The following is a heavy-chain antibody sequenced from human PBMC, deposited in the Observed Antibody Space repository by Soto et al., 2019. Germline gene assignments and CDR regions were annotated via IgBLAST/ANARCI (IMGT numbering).Heavy chain of an antibody. J-gene: IGHJ6*02. CDR2: IYYSGST. V-gene: IGHV4-59*08. CDR1: GGSISSYY. D-gene: IGHD3-10*01. CDR3: ARTRPYGSGSYYNVVLDYYYGMDV. Sequence: PSETLSLTCTVSGGSISSYYWSWIRQPPGKGLEWIGYIYYSGSTNYNPSLKSRVTISVDTSKNQFSLKLSSVTAADTAVYYCARTRPYGSGSYYNVVLDYYYGMDVWGQGTTVTVSS.